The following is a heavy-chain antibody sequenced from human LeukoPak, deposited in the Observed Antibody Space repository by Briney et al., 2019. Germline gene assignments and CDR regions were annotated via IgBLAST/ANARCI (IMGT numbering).Heavy chain of an antibody. CDR1: GGSISSYY. V-gene: IGHV4-59*01. Sequence: PSETLSLTCTVSGGSISSYYWSWIRQPPGKGLEWIGYIYYSGSTNYNPSLKSRVTISVDTSKNQFSLKLSSVTAADTAVYYCARINGRTFYGMDVWGQGTTVTVSS. J-gene: IGHJ6*02. CDR3: ARINGRTFYGMDV. D-gene: IGHD2/OR15-2a*01. CDR2: IYYSGST.